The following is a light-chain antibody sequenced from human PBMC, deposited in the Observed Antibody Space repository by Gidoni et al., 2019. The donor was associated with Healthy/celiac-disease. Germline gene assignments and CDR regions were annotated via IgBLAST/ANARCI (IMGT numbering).Light chain of an antibody. CDR1: SGHSSYI. Sequence: QPVLTQSSSASASLGSSVKLTCTLSSGHSSYITEWHQQQPGKAPRYLMKLEGSGSYNKGSGVPDRFSGSSSGADRYLTISNLQSEDEADYYCETWDSNTRVFGGGTKLTVL. CDR2: LEGSGSY. J-gene: IGLJ3*02. CDR3: ETWDSNTRV. V-gene: IGLV4-60*03.